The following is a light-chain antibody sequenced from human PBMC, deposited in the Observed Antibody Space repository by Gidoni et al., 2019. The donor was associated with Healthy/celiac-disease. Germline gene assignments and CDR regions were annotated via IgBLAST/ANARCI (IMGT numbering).Light chain of an antibody. CDR3: QTWGTGIQV. Sequence: QLVLTQSPSASASLGASFKLTCTLSSGHSSYAIAWHQQQPEKAPRYLMKLNSDGSHSKGDGIPDRFSGSSSGAERYLTISSLQSEDEADYYCQTWGTGIQVFGGGTKLTVL. V-gene: IGLV4-69*01. CDR2: LNSDGSH. J-gene: IGLJ3*02. CDR1: SGHSSYA.